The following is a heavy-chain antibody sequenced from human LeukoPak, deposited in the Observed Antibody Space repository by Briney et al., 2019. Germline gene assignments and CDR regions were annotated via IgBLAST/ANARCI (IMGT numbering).Heavy chain of an antibody. J-gene: IGHJ3*02. V-gene: IGHV5-51*01. Sequence: GESLKISCKGSGYSFTSYWIGWVRQMPGKGLEWIGIIYPDDSDTRYSPSFQGQVTISADKSISTAYLQWSSLKASDTAMYYCASPYYDFWSHAFDIWGQGTMVTVSS. CDR2: IYPDDSDT. CDR3: ASPYYDFWSHAFDI. CDR1: GYSFTSYW. D-gene: IGHD3-3*01.